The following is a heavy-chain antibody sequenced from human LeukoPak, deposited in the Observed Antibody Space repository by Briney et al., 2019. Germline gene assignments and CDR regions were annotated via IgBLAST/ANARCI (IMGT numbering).Heavy chain of an antibody. V-gene: IGHV3-23*01. J-gene: IGHJ6*03. Sequence: GGSLRLSCAASGFTFSSYSMNWVRQAPGKGLEWVSGLSGSGESTHYADSVKGRFTISRDNSKNTLYLQMNSLRAEDTAVYYCAKDGDCSSTSCYTPYYYYSMDVWGKGTTVTVSS. CDR3: AKDGDCSSTSCYTPYYYYSMDV. CDR1: GFTFSSYS. CDR2: LSGSGEST. D-gene: IGHD2-2*02.